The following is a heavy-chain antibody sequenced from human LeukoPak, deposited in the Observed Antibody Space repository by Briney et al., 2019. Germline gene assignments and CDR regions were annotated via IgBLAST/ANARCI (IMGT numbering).Heavy chain of an antibody. CDR1: GYTFTTYV. J-gene: IGHJ5*02. CDR2: MNPNSGNT. Sequence: GASVKVSCKASGYTFTTYVIKWGRQATGQGLEWMGWMNPNSGNTGYTQKFQGRGTMTRNTSISTAYMELGSLGSEDTAVYYCARGRGRGHKANWFDPWGQGTLVTVSS. CDR3: ARGRGRGHKANWFDP. V-gene: IGHV1-8*01.